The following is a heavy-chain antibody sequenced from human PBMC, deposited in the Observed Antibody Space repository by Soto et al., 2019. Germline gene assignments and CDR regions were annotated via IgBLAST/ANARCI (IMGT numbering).Heavy chain of an antibody. CDR2: IYYSGST. V-gene: IGHV4-39*01. CDR3: ARPPSIADPNEGWFDP. Sequence: SETLSLTCTASGGSISSSSYYWGWIRQPPGKGLEWIGSIYYSGSTYYNPSLKSRVTISVDTSKNQFSLKLSSVTAADTAVYYCARPPSIADPNEGWFDPWGQGTLVTVSS. D-gene: IGHD6-6*01. CDR1: GGSISSSSYY. J-gene: IGHJ5*02.